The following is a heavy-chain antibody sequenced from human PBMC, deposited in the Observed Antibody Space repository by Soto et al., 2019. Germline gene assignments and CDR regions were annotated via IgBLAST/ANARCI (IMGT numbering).Heavy chain of an antibody. Sequence: GGSLRLSCAASGVTFCSYAMSWVRQAPGKGLEWVSAISGSGGSTYHADSVKGRFTISRDNSKNTVYLQMNSLRAEDTAVYYCAKIIRIAAAGTISNYFDYWGQGTLVTVSS. J-gene: IGHJ4*02. D-gene: IGHD6-13*01. CDR1: GVTFCSYA. V-gene: IGHV3-23*01. CDR2: ISGSGGST. CDR3: AKIIRIAAAGTISNYFDY.